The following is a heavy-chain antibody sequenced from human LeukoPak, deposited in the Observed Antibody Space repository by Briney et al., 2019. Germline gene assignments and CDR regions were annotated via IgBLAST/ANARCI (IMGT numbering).Heavy chain of an antibody. J-gene: IGHJ6*03. V-gene: IGHV4-59*01. Sequence: PSETLSLTCTVSGGSISSYYWSWIRQPPGKGLEWIGYIYYSGSTNYNPSLKSRVTISVDTSKNQFSLKLSSVTAAGTAVYYCARVLGGYYGYYYYYMDVWGKGTTVTVSS. D-gene: IGHD3-22*01. CDR1: GGSISSYY. CDR2: IYYSGST. CDR3: ARVLGGYYGYYYYYMDV.